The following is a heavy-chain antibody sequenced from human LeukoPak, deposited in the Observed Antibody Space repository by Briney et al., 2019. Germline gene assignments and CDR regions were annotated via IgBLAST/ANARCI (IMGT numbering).Heavy chain of an antibody. V-gene: IGHV1-46*01. CDR3: AREPRPVGATSFGYYFDY. Sequence: ASVKASCEASGYIFTSYYIHWVRPAPGQGLEWMGIINPSGGTTVYAQNFQGRVIMTRDTSTSTVHMDLSSLRSEDAAVYYCAREPRPVGATSFGYYFDYWGQGTLVTVSS. CDR1: GYIFTSYY. D-gene: IGHD1-26*01. CDR2: INPSGGTT. J-gene: IGHJ4*02.